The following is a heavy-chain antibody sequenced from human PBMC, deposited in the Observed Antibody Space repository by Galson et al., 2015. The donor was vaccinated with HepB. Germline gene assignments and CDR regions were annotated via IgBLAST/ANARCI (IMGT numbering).Heavy chain of an antibody. Sequence: SLRLSCAASGFTFSSYGMHWVRQAPGKGLEWVAFIRYDGSNKYYADSVKGRFTISRDNSKNTLYLQMNSLRAEDTAVYYCAKGRIVATIFLDYWGQGTLVTVSS. V-gene: IGHV3-30*02. CDR2: IRYDGSNK. CDR1: GFTFSSYG. J-gene: IGHJ4*02. D-gene: IGHD5-12*01. CDR3: AKGRIVATIFLDY.